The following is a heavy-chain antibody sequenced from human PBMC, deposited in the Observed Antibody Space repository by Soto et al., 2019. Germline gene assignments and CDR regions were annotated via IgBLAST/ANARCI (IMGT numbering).Heavy chain of an antibody. J-gene: IGHJ4*02. Sequence: GGSLRLSCAASGFTFSGFGMHWVRQAPGKGLEWVAIIWYDGSDKYYADSVKGRFTISRDNSKNTLYLQMNSLRAWDTAVYHCAFGNLSYYFDFWGQGTPVTVSS. CDR3: AFGNLSYYFDF. CDR2: IWYDGSDK. V-gene: IGHV3-33*01. CDR1: GFTFSGFG. D-gene: IGHD3-16*01.